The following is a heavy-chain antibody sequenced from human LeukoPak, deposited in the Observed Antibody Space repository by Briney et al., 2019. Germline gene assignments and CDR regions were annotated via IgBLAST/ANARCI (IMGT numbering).Heavy chain of an antibody. CDR3: ARDRVGGWAFDI. D-gene: IGHD3-16*01. CDR2: INENGGRT. V-gene: IGHV3-64*01. J-gene: IGHJ3*02. Sequence: GGSLRLSCAASGFTLSSYWMHWVRQAPGKGLEYVSAINENGGRTYYANSVKGRFTNSRDNSKNTLYLQMDSLRAEDMAVYYCARDRVGGWAFDIWGQGTMVTVSS. CDR1: GFTLSSYW.